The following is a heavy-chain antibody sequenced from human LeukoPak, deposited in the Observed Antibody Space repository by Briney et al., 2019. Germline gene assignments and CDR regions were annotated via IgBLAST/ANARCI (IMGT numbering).Heavy chain of an antibody. D-gene: IGHD5-18*01. CDR1: GGSISSYY. J-gene: IGHJ3*02. V-gene: IGHV4-4*07. CDR2: IYTSGST. CDR3: ARDFDSYRNYAFDI. Sequence: SETLSLTCTVSGGSISSYYWSWIRQPAGKGLEWIGRIYTSGSTNYNPSLKSRVTMSVDTSKNQFSLKLSSVTAADTAVYYCARDFDSYRNYAFDIWGQGTMVTVSS.